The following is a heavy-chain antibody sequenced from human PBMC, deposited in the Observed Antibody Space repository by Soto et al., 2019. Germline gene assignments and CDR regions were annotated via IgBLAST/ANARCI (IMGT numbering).Heavy chain of an antibody. CDR1: GGSISSYY. J-gene: IGHJ6*02. CDR3: ARGRVSVVATITLARYCYYGMDV. Sequence: PSETLCLTCTVSGGSISSYYWSWIRQPAGKGLEWIGRIYTSGSTNYNPSLKSRVTMSVDTSKNQFSLKLSSVTAADTAVYYCARGRVSVVATITLARYCYYGMDVWGQGTTVTVSS. V-gene: IGHV4-4*07. D-gene: IGHD5-12*01. CDR2: IYTSGST.